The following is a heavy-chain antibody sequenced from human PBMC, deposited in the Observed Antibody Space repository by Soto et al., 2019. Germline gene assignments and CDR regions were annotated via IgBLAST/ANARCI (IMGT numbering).Heavy chain of an antibody. J-gene: IGHJ6*02. V-gene: IGHV4-59*01. CDR1: GGSISGYY. CDR2: FSSNGHG. CDR3: ARGYCSGGGCYLAYYGMDV. Sequence: SETLSLTCTVSGGSISGYYWTWIRQPPGKGLEWIGYFSSNGHGSYNPSLRSRVTISLDTSKNQFSLKLTSVTAADTAVYYCARGYCSGGGCYLAYYGMDVWGQGTTVTVSS. D-gene: IGHD2-15*01.